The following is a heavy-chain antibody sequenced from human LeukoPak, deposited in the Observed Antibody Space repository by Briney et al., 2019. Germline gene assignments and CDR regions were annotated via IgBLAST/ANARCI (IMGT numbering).Heavy chain of an antibody. D-gene: IGHD4-23*01. CDR1: GGSISSYY. Sequence: SETLSLTCTVSGGSISSYYWSWIRQPPGKGLEWIGYVYSSGNTNYNPSLKSRVTISVDRSMNQFSLNLSSVTAADTAAYYCARLHGGKGQYYFDYWGQGTLVTVSS. J-gene: IGHJ4*02. V-gene: IGHV4-4*09. CDR3: ARLHGGKGQYYFDY. CDR2: VYSSGNT.